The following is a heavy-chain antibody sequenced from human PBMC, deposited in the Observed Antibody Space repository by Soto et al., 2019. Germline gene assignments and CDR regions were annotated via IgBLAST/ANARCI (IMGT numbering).Heavy chain of an antibody. Sequence: PSETLSLTCTVSGGSIRSYYWSWIRQPPGKGLEWIGYIYFCWSTNYNPSLKSRVIISVDTSRNQFSLKLTSVTAADTAVYYCAREKAGYCSGGSCYPTGWYYYGTDVWGQGTTVTVSS. J-gene: IGHJ6*02. CDR2: IYFCWST. D-gene: IGHD2-15*01. CDR3: AREKAGYCSGGSCYPTGWYYYGTDV. CDR1: GGSIRSYY. V-gene: IGHV4-59*01.